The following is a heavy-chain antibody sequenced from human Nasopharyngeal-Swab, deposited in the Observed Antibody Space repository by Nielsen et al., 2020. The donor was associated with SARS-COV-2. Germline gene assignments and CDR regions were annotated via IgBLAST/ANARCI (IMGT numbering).Heavy chain of an antibody. CDR1: GYSFTSYW. Sequence: GGSLRLSCKGSGYSFTSYWISWVRQMPGKGLEWMGRIDPSDSYTNYSPSFQGHVTISADKSISTAYLQWSSLKASDTAMYYCARRSVGYCTNGVCSIGYYYGTDVWGQGTTVTVSS. CDR3: ARRSVGYCTNGVCSIGYYYGTDV. V-gene: IGHV5-10-1*01. J-gene: IGHJ6*02. CDR2: IDPSDSYT. D-gene: IGHD2-8*01.